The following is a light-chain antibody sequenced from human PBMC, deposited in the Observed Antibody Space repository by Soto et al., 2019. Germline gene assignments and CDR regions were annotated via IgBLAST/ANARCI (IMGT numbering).Light chain of an antibody. J-gene: IGLJ3*02. Sequence: QAVVTQPPSASGTPGQRVTISCSGSSSNIGRNYVYWYQQRPGTAPKLLIYRNNQRPSGVPDRFSGSKSGTSASLAISGLRSEDEADYYCAAWDDSLSALFGGGTKLTVL. CDR2: RNN. CDR1: SSNIGRNY. CDR3: AAWDDSLSAL. V-gene: IGLV1-47*01.